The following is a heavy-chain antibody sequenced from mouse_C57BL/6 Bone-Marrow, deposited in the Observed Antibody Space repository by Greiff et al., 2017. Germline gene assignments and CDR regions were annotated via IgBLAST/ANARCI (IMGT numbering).Heavy chain of an antibody. Sequence: EVKLQESGGGLVKPGGSLKLSCAASGFTFSDYGMHWVRQAPEKGLEWVAYISSGSSTIYYADTVKGRFTISRDNAKNTLFLQMTSLRSEDTAMYYCANLRGFAYWGQGTLVTVSA. D-gene: IGHD1-1*01. J-gene: IGHJ3*01. CDR1: GFTFSDYG. CDR2: ISSGSSTI. V-gene: IGHV5-17*01. CDR3: ANLRGFAY.